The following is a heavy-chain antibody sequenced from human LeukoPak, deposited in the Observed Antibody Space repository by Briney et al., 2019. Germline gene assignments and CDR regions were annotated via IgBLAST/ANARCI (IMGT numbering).Heavy chain of an antibody. CDR1: GFTFSSYA. D-gene: IGHD6-19*01. Sequence: GGSLRLSCAASGFTFSSYAMHWVRQAPGKGLEWVAVISYDGSNKYYADSVKGRFTISRDNSKNTLYLQMNSLRAEDTAVYYCARDILGIAVAGTGGDYWGQGTLVTVSS. CDR2: ISYDGSNK. J-gene: IGHJ4*02. CDR3: ARDILGIAVAGTGGDY. V-gene: IGHV3-30*04.